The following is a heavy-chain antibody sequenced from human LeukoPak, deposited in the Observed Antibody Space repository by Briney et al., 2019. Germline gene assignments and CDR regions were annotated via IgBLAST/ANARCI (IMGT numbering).Heavy chain of an antibody. CDR2: IYYTGST. CDR3: ARQSYYSNYD. V-gene: IGHV4-59*08. J-gene: IGHJ4*02. Sequence: PSETLSLTCTVSGGSISSYYWSWIRQPPGKGLEWIGTIYYTGSTDYNPSLKSRVTISIDTSKNQFSLKLSSVTAAETAVYYCARQSYYSNYDWGQGTLVTVSS. D-gene: IGHD4-11*01. CDR1: GGSISSYY.